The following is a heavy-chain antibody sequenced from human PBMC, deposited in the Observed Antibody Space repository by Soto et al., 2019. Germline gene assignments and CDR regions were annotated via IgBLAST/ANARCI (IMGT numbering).Heavy chain of an antibody. Sequence: SLRLSCVFSGFTFSNYAMNWVRQAPGKGLEWVSAITGPGRSAYYADSVKGRFTISRDSSKNTLYLQMSSLRAEDTGVYYCATFYGDYAGGEFLQHCGRGTLVTVSS. CDR3: ATFYGDYAGGEFLQH. CDR2: ITGPGRSA. J-gene: IGHJ1*01. D-gene: IGHD4-17*01. CDR1: GFTFSNYA. V-gene: IGHV3-23*01.